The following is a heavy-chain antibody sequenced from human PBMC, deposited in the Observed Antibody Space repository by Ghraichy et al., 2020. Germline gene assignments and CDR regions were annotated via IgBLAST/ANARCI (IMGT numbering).Heavy chain of an antibody. CDR1: GGSISSSSYY. D-gene: IGHD6-13*01. CDR2: IYYSGST. V-gene: IGHV4-39*01. J-gene: IGHJ4*02. Sequence: SQTLSLTCTVSGGSISSSSYYWGWVRQPLGKGLEWIASIYYSGSTYYNPSLKSRVTISADTSKNQFSLKLRSVTAADTAVYYCAVIAASGNWGQGTLVTVSS. CDR3: AVIAASGN.